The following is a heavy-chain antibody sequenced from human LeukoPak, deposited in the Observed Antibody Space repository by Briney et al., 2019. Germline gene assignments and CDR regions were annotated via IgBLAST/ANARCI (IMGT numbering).Heavy chain of an antibody. CDR3: ATHGGNYYFDS. V-gene: IGHV4-30-2*03. CDR1: GGSISSGGYS. CDR2: IYHSGST. Sequence: SQTLSLTCAVSGGSISSGGYSWSWIRQPPGKGLEWIGYIYHSGSTYYNPSLKSRVTISADTSKNQFSLKLSSVTAADTAVYYCATHGGNYYFDSWGQGTLVTVSS. J-gene: IGHJ4*02. D-gene: IGHD4-23*01.